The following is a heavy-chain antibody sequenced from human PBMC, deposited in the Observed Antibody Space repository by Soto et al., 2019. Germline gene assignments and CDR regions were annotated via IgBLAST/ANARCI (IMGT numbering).Heavy chain of an antibody. CDR3: ARLEGLATISYYFDF. CDR2: IYYRGSA. D-gene: IGHD3-9*01. CDR1: GGSISSYY. Sequence: SETLSLTCAVYGGSISSYYWSWIRQPPGKGLEWIGCIYYRGSAYYNPSLQTRATISLDKSKSQFSLKLNSVTAADSAVYFCARLEGLATISYYFDFWGPGALVTVSS. V-gene: IGHV4-59*08. J-gene: IGHJ4*02.